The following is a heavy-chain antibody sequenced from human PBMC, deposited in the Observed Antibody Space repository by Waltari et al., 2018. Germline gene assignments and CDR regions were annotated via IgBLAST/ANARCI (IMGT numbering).Heavy chain of an antibody. CDR2: IYYSGST. Sequence: QVQLQESGPGLVKPSETLSLTCTVSGGSISSYYWSWIRQPPGKGLEWIGYIYYSGSTNYNPSLKSRVTIAVDTSKNQFSLKLSSVTAADTAVYYCVRAGSDYDSSGYYYLNGMDVWGQGTTVTVSS. CDR3: VRAGSDYDSSGYYYLNGMDV. D-gene: IGHD3-22*01. CDR1: GGSISSYY. J-gene: IGHJ6*02. V-gene: IGHV4-59*01.